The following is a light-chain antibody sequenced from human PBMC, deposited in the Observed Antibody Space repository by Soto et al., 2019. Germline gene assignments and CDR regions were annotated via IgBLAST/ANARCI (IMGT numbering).Light chain of an antibody. J-gene: IGLJ2*01. Sequence: QSVLTQPPSASGSPGQSVTISCTGTSSDIGCYNYVSWYQQHPVKAPKLMIYEVTKRPSGVSDRFSGSKSGSTASLTVSGLQAEDEADYYCSSYAGSNNFVFGGGTKVTVL. CDR3: SSYAGSNNFV. CDR2: EVT. V-gene: IGLV2-8*01. CDR1: SSDIGCYNY.